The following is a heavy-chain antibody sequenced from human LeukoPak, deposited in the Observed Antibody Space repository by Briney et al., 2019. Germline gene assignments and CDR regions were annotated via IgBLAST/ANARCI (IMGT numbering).Heavy chain of an antibody. CDR1: GYTFNSYG. V-gene: IGHV1-18*01. CDR2: ISAYNGNT. CDR3: ARACIAAAGNYFDY. J-gene: IGHJ4*02. D-gene: IGHD6-13*01. Sequence: ASVKVSCKATGYTFNSYGISWVRQVPGQGLEWMGWISAYNGNTNYAQKLQGRVTMTTDTSTSTAHMELRSLRSDDTAVYYCARACIAAAGNYFDYWGQGTLVTVSS.